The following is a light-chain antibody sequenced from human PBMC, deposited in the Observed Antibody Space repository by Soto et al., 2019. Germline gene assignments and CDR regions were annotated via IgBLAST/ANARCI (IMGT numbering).Light chain of an antibody. Sequence: DIQMTQSPSYLSASVGDRVTITCRASQSISSYLNWYQQKPGKAPSLLIYTASSLQSGVPSRFSCRGSGTDFTLTISSLQPEDFATYYCQQCDRTPLTFGGGTKVDIK. CDR2: TAS. CDR3: QQCDRTPLT. V-gene: IGKV1-39*01. J-gene: IGKJ4*01. CDR1: QSISSY.